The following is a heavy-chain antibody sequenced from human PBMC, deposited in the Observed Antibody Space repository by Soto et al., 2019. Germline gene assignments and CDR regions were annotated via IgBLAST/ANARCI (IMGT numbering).Heavy chain of an antibody. J-gene: IGHJ6*02. CDR3: ARDHNGRFLEWLSHYYYYYGMDV. Sequence: AGGSLRLSCAASGFTFSSYGMHWVRQAPGKGLEWVAVIWYDGSNKYYADSVKGRFTISRDNSKNTLYLQMNSLRAEDTAVYYCARDHNGRFLEWLSHYYYYYGMDVWGQGTTVTVSS. CDR2: IWYDGSNK. CDR1: GFTFSSYG. D-gene: IGHD3-3*01. V-gene: IGHV3-33*01.